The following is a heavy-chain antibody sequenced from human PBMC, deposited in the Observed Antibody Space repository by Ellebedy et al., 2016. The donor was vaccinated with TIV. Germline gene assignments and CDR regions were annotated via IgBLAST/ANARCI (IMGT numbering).Heavy chain of an antibody. CDR2: ISAYNGNT. Sequence: ASVKVSXKASGYTFTRYGISWVRQAPGQGLEWMGWISAYNGNTNYAQKLQGRVTITADESTSTAYMELSSLRSEDTAVYYCARDLYGDDVYWGQGTLVTVSS. V-gene: IGHV1-18*01. D-gene: IGHD4-17*01. J-gene: IGHJ4*02. CDR1: GYTFTRYG. CDR3: ARDLYGDDVY.